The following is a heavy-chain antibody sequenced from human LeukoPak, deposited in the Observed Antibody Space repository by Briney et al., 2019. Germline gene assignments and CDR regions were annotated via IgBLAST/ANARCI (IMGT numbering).Heavy chain of an antibody. CDR3: AKDLRNIRTLVDLQMI. D-gene: IGHD2-8*02. V-gene: IGHV3-23*01. CDR1: GFTFSNYG. J-gene: IGHJ3*02. CDR2: ISGSGDRT. Sequence: GGSLRLSCIASGFTFSNYGMGWVRQAPGKGLEWVSIISGSGDRTLHADSVKGRFPVSRDNSKNTVYLQMNSLRAEDTAVYYCAKDLRNIRTLVDLQMIWGQGTLVIVSS.